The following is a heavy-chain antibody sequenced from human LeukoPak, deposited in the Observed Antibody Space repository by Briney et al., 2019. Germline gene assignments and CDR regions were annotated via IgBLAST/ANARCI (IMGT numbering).Heavy chain of an antibody. CDR1: GFTFGDYA. CDR2: IRSKAYGGTT. Sequence: PGRSLRLSCTASGFTFGDYAMSWVRQAPGKGLEWVGFIRSKAYGGTTEYAASVKGRFTTSRDDSKSIAYLQMNSLKTEDTAVYYCTGGYSYGLKIDAFDIWGQGTMVTVSS. J-gene: IGHJ3*02. V-gene: IGHV3-49*04. D-gene: IGHD5-18*01. CDR3: TGGYSYGLKIDAFDI.